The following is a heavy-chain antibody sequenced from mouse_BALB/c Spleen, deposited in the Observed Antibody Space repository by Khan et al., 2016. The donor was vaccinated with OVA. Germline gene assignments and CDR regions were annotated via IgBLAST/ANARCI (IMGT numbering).Heavy chain of an antibody. CDR3: ARGGRFAY. CDR1: GYTFTDYA. CDR2: ISTYYDDA. Sequence: QVQLQQSGAELVRPGVSVKISCKGSGYTFTDYAMHWVKQSHAKSLEWIGVISTYYDDADYNQRFQGKASMTVDRSSRTAYLELARLTSEDSAIYYCARGGRFAYWGQGTLVTVSA. D-gene: IGHD1-1*02. J-gene: IGHJ3*01. V-gene: IGHV1S137*01.